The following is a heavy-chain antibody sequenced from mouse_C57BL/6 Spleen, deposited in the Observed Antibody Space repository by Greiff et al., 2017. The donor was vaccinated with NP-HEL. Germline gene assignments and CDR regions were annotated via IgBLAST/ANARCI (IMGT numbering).Heavy chain of an antibody. CDR2: IWSDGST. Sequence: VQLQESGPGLVAPSQSLSITCTVSGFSLTSYGVHWVRQPPGKGLEWLVVIWSDGSTTYNSALKSRLSISKDNSKSQVFLKMNSLQTDDTAMYYCARHRDYDEGVYAMDYWGQGTSVTVSS. CDR3: ARHRDYDEGVYAMDY. V-gene: IGHV2-6-1*01. CDR1: GFSLTSYG. J-gene: IGHJ4*01. D-gene: IGHD2-4*01.